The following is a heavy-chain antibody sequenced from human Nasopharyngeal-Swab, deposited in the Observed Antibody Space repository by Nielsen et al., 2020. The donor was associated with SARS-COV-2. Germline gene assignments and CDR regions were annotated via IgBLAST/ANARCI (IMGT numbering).Heavy chain of an antibody. V-gene: IGHV3-48*04. Sequence: GESLKISCAASGFTFSSYSMSWVRQAPGKGLEWVSYISSSSSTIYYADSVKGRFTISRDNAKNSLYLQMNSLRAEDTAVYYCARDQAAAGKDFQHWGQGTLVTVSS. CDR2: ISSSSSTI. D-gene: IGHD6-13*01. J-gene: IGHJ1*01. CDR3: ARDQAAAGKDFQH. CDR1: GFTFSSYS.